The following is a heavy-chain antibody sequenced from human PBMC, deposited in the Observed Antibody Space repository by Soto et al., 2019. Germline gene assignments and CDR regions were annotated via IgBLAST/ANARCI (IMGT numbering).Heavy chain of an antibody. CDR3: VRILYDILTGYGMDV. J-gene: IGHJ6*02. V-gene: IGHV1-18*01. D-gene: IGHD3-9*01. Sequence: ASVKVSCKASGYTFTSYGISWVRQAPGQGLEWMGWISAYNGNTNYAQKLQGRVTMTTDTSTSTAYMELRSLRSDDTAVYYCVRILYDILTGYGMDVWGQGTTVTVS. CDR1: GYTFTSYG. CDR2: ISAYNGNT.